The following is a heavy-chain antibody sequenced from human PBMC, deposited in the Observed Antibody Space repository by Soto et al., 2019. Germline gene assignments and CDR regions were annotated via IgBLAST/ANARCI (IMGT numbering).Heavy chain of an antibody. J-gene: IGHJ3*02. D-gene: IGHD3-10*01. Sequence: SVKVSCKASGFTFTSSAVQWVRQARGQRLEWIGWIVVGSGNTNYAQKFQERVTITRDMSTSTAYMELSSLRSEDTAVYYCAAVSSDFDAFDIRGQGTMVTVSS. V-gene: IGHV1-58*01. CDR3: AAVSSDFDAFDI. CDR1: GFTFTSSA. CDR2: IVVGSGNT.